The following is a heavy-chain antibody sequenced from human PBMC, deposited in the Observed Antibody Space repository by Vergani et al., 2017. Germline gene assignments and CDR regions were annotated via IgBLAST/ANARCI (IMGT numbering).Heavy chain of an antibody. CDR2: ISWNSGSI. CDR3: AKDSGSSTSCLIDY. Sequence: EVQLVESGGGLVQPGRSLRLSCAASGFTFDDYAMHWVRQAPGKGLEWVSGISWNSGSIGYADFVKGRFTISRDNAKNSLYLQMNSLRAEDTALYYCAKDSGSSTSCLIDYWGQGTLVTVSS. CDR1: GFTFDDYA. V-gene: IGHV3-9*01. J-gene: IGHJ4*02. D-gene: IGHD2-2*01.